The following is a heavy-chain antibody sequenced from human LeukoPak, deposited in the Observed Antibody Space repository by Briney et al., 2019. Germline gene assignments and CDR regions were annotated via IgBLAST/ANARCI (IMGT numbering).Heavy chain of an antibody. CDR2: ISSSSSY. V-gene: IGHV3-21*01. Sequence: GGSLRLSCAASGFTFSSYSMNWVRQAPGKGLEWVSSISSSSSYYYADSVKGRFTISRDNANNSLCLQMNSLRAEDTAVYYRARSQDAFDIWGQGTMVTVSS. CDR1: GFTFSSYS. J-gene: IGHJ3*02. CDR3: ARSQDAFDI.